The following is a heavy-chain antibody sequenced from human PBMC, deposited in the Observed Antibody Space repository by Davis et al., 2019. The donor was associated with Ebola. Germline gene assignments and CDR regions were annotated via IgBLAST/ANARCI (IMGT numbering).Heavy chain of an antibody. D-gene: IGHD4-17*01. CDR2: IYYSGST. V-gene: IGHV4-59*08. CDR1: GGSISSYY. CDR3: ARGGYGDYVVYYYGMDV. J-gene: IGHJ6*02. Sequence: ETLSLTCTVSGGSISSYYCSWIRQPPGKGLEWIGYIYYSGSTNYNPSLKSRVTISVDTSKNQFSLKLSSVTAADTAGYYCARGGYGDYVVYYYGMDVWGQGTTVTVSS.